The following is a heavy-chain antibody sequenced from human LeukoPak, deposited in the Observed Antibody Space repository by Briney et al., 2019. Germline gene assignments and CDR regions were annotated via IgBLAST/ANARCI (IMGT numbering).Heavy chain of an antibody. Sequence: TGGSLRLSCAASGFTFSSYWMRWVRQAPGKGVEGVANIKQDGSEKYYVDSVKGRFTISRDNAKNSLYLQMNSLRAEDTAVYYCARDYYGSGSYYPIRWDYYGMDVWGKGTTVTVSS. CDR1: GFTFSSYW. CDR3: ARDYYGSGSYYPIRWDYYGMDV. V-gene: IGHV3-7*03. CDR2: IKQDGSEK. J-gene: IGHJ6*04. D-gene: IGHD3-10*01.